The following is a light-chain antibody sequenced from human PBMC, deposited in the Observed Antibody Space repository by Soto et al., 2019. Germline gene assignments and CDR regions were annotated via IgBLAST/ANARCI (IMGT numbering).Light chain of an antibody. J-gene: IGKJ1*01. Sequence: DIQVTQSPSTLSASVGDRVTITCRASQSITSWLAWYQQKPGKAPKLLIYDASSLEGGVPSRFSGSGSGTEFTLTISSLQPDDFATYYCQQYNSYWTFGQGTKVDI. CDR3: QQYNSYWT. CDR1: QSITSW. V-gene: IGKV1-5*01. CDR2: DAS.